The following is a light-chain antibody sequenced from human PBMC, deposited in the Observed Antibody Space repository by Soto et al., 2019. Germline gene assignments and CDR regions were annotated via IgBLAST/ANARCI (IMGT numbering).Light chain of an antibody. Sequence: EIVMTQSPATLSVSPGERATLSCRASQSVRGNLAWYQQKPGQSPRLLIYGASSRATGIPARFRGSGSGTEFTLSICSLQSEDFAVYYWQQYNNWRFITLGQGKRLEIK. J-gene: IGKJ5*01. CDR2: GAS. CDR3: QQYNNWRFIT. CDR1: QSVRGN. V-gene: IGKV3-15*01.